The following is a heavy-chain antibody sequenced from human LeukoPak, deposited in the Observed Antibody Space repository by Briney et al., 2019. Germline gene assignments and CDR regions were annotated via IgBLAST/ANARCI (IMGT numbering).Heavy chain of an antibody. CDR3: ARDPGAAAGGYYYYYMDV. V-gene: IGHV4-39*07. CDR2: IYYSGST. CDR1: GGSISSSSYY. D-gene: IGHD6-13*01. J-gene: IGHJ6*03. Sequence: SETLSLTCTISGGSISSSSYYWGWIRQPPGKGLEWIGSIYYSGSTYYNPSLKSRDTISVDTSKNQFSLKLSSVTAADTAVYYCARDPGAAAGGYYYYYMDVWGKGTTVTVSS.